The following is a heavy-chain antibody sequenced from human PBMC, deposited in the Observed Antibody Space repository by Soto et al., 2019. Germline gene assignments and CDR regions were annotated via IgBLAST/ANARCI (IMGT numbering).Heavy chain of an antibody. D-gene: IGHD2-2*01. Sequence: QVQLQESGPGLVKPSQTLSLTCTVSGGSIIDGQTYLNWIRQHPERGLEWMGYINYRGTTNYSPALKSLILISLDTSKNQFSLRLTAVTAADTAGYYCARDAPGVGPYWGQGTLVTVSS. CDR2: INYRGTT. J-gene: IGHJ4*02. V-gene: IGHV4-31*01. CDR3: ARDAPGVGPY. CDR1: GGSIIDGQTY.